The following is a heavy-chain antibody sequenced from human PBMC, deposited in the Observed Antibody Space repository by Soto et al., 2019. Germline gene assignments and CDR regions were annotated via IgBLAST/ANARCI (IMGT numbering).Heavy chain of an antibody. Sequence: SLRLSCAASGFTFSDYYMSWIRQAPGKGLEWVSYYVDSVKGRFTISRDNAKNSLYLQMNRMRAEDTAVYYCARPYDFWSGYLYWGQGTLVTVSS. CDR3: ARPYDFWSGYLY. D-gene: IGHD3-3*01. V-gene: IGHV3-11*06. CDR1: GFTFSDYY. J-gene: IGHJ4*02.